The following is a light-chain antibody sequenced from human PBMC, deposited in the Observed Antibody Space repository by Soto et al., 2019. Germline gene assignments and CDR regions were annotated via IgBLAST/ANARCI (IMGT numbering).Light chain of an antibody. CDR3: QPYDSSNRV. V-gene: IGLV6-57*02. Sequence: NFMLTQPHSVSESPGKTVTISCTGISGSIASNYVQWYQQRPGSAPTTVIYEDNQRPSGVPDRFSGSIDSSSNSASLTISGLKTADEADYYCQPYDSSNRVFGGGTKLTVL. CDR2: EDN. J-gene: IGLJ3*02. CDR1: SGSIASNY.